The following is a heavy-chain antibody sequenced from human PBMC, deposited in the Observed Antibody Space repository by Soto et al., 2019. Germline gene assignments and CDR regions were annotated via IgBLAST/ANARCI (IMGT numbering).Heavy chain of an antibody. J-gene: IGHJ6*02. CDR3: AKDRPSGSRPYYDVMDF. V-gene: IGHV3-74*01. CDR2: INSDGGRT. CDR1: GFTFSSYW. Sequence: GGSLRLSCAASGFTFSSYWMHWVRQAPGKGLVWVSRINSDGGRTTYADSVKGRFTISRDNAKNMLHLQMESLRAEDTAMYYCAKDRPSGSRPYYDVMDFSGQGTTVIVSS. D-gene: IGHD1-26*01.